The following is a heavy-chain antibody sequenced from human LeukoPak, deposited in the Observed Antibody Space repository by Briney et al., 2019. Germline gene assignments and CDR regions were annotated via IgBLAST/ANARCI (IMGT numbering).Heavy chain of an antibody. D-gene: IGHD6-13*01. J-gene: IGHJ5*02. Sequence: GASVKVSCKASGYTFTSYDINWVRQATGQGLEWMGWMNPNSGNTGYAQKFQGRVTMTRNTSISTAYMELSSLRSEDTAVYYCAREVAAAGGGYNWFDPWGQGTLVTVSS. CDR1: GYTFTSYD. CDR3: AREVAAAGGGYNWFDP. V-gene: IGHV1-8*01. CDR2: MNPNSGNT.